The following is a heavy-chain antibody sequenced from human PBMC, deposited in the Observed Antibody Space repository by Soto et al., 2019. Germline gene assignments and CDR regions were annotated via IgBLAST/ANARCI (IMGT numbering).Heavy chain of an antibody. CDR1: GFTFSSYS. CDR2: ISSSSSYI. CDR3: ARGGYYYDSSGYPYY. D-gene: IGHD3-22*01. V-gene: IGHV3-21*01. J-gene: IGHJ4*02. Sequence: PGGSLRLSCAASGFTFSSYSMNWVRQAPGKGLEWVSSISSSSSYIYYADSVKGRFTISRDNAKNSLYLQMNSLRAEDTAVYYCARGGYYYDSSGYPYYWGQGTLVTVS.